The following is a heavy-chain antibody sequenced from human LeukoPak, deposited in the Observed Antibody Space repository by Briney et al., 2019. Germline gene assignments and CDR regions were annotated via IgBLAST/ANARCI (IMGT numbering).Heavy chain of an antibody. J-gene: IGHJ4*02. Sequence: GRSLRLSCAASGFTFSSYGMHWVRQAPGKGLEWVAVISYDGSNEYYADSVKGRFTISRDNSKNTLYLQMNSLRAEDTAVYYCAKLLTGFVVVPAATEDFDYWGQGTLVTVSS. CDR1: GFTFSSYG. CDR3: AKLLTGFVVVPAATEDFDY. CDR2: ISYDGSNE. V-gene: IGHV3-30*18. D-gene: IGHD2-2*01.